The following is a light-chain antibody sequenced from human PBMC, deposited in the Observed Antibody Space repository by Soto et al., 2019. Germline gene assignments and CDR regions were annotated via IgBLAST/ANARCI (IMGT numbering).Light chain of an antibody. Sequence: QSVLTQPPSVSGAPGQRVTISCTGSSSNIGAGYDVHWYQQLPGTAPKLLIYGNTNRPSGVPDRFSGSKSGTSASLAIAGLKAEDEADYYCQSFDSTLSGDWVFGGGTKVTVL. CDR2: GNT. J-gene: IGLJ3*02. CDR1: SSNIGAGYD. CDR3: QSFDSTLSGDWV. V-gene: IGLV1-40*01.